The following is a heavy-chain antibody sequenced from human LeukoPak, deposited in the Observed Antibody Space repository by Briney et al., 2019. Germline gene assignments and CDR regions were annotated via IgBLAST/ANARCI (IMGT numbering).Heavy chain of an antibody. Sequence: ASVKVSCKASGYAFIRYHIHWVRQAPGQGLEWLGVLKLYDGSKSHAQKFQGRVTMTSDTPTSTVYMELSSLRSEDTAVYFCARDGGSVSYNMDVWGQGTTVTVSS. CDR2: LKLYDGSK. J-gene: IGHJ6*02. CDR1: GYAFIRYH. V-gene: IGHV1-46*01. CDR3: ARDGGSVSYNMDV. D-gene: IGHD1-26*01.